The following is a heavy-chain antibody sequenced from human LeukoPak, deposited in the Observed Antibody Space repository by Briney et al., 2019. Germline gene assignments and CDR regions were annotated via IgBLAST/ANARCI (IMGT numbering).Heavy chain of an antibody. CDR2: ITDSGGAT. CDR1: GFAFTDYA. Sequence: PGGSRRLSCAASGFAFTDYAISWVRQAPGKGLEWVSAITDSGGATYYADSVKGRFTISRDNSKNTLYLQMNSLRGDDTAIYYCAKAYTRSWYAAFDIWGQGTMVTISS. D-gene: IGHD6-13*01. J-gene: IGHJ3*02. V-gene: IGHV3-23*01. CDR3: AKAYTRSWYAAFDI.